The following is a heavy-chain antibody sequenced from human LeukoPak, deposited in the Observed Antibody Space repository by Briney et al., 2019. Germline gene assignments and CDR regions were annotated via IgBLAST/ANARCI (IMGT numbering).Heavy chain of an antibody. CDR1: GFTFSRYF. D-gene: IGHD1-1*01. J-gene: IGHJ4*02. V-gene: IGHV3-74*01. Sequence: GGSLRLSCAASGFTFSRYFMHWVRQSPGKGLVWVSRINTDGSTTDYADYVKGRFTIPRDNAKNTLYLQMNNLRAEDTAVYYCARENWYLDYWGQGILVTVSS. CDR3: ARENWYLDY. CDR2: INTDGSTT.